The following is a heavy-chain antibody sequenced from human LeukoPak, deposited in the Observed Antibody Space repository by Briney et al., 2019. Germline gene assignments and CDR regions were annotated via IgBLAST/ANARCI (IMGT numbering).Heavy chain of an antibody. CDR1: GGSFSGYY. D-gene: IGHD6-13*01. CDR2: INHSGST. CDR3: ARQGIAAATGDY. V-gene: IGHV4-34*01. J-gene: IGHJ4*02. Sequence: SETLSLTCAVYGGSFSGYYWSWIRQPPGKGLEWIGEINHSGSTNYNPSLKSRVTISVDTSKNQLSLKLSSVTAADTAVYYCARQGIAAATGDYWGQGTLVTVSS.